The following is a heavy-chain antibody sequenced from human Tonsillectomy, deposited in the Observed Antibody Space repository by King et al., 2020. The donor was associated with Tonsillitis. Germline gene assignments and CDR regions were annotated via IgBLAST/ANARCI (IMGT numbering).Heavy chain of an antibody. V-gene: IGHV4-59*12. CDR2: INYSGST. Sequence: QLQESGPGLVKPSETLSLICTVSGGSISSFYWSWIRQPPGKGLEWIGYINYSGSTNYNPSLKSRVPISVDKSKNQFSLKLSSVTAADTAVYYCANDYYSIRGYFDLWGRGTLVTVSS. D-gene: IGHD2-21*01. CDR3: ANDYYSIRGYFDL. CDR1: GGSISSFY. J-gene: IGHJ2*01.